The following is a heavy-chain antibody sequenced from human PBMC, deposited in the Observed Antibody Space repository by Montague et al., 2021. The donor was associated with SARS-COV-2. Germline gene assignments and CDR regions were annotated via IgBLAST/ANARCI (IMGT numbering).Heavy chain of an antibody. J-gene: IGHJ4*02. CDR1: GFTFDVYA. Sequence: SLRLSCAASGFTFDVYAMHWVRQAPGKGLEWVSLISGDGGFTYYADSVKGRFTISRDNSKNSLYLQMNSLRPEDTALYSCAKDFGALWFGELFSYYFDYWGQGTLVTVSS. CDR3: AKDFGALWFGELFSYYFDY. CDR2: ISGDGGFT. V-gene: IGHV3-43*02. D-gene: IGHD3-10*01.